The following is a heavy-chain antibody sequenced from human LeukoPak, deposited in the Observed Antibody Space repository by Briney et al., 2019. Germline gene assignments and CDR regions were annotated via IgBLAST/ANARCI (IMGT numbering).Heavy chain of an antibody. CDR3: ARGHDILTGYYFDY. CDR1: GGTFNNYA. CDR2: INPNSGGT. D-gene: IGHD3-9*01. V-gene: IGHV1-2*02. Sequence: ASVKVSCKASGGTFNNYAINWVRQAPGQGLEWMGWINPNSGGTNYAQKFQGRVTMTRDTSISTAYMELSRLRSDDTAVYYCARGHDILTGYYFDYWGQGTLVTVSS. J-gene: IGHJ4*02.